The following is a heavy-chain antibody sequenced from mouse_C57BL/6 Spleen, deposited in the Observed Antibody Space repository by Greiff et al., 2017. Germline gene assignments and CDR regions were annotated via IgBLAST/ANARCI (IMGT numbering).Heavy chain of an antibody. CDR1: GYTFTSYW. V-gene: IGHV1-50*01. CDR3: ASRDAMDY. CDR2: IDPSDSYT. Sequence: VKLQQPGAELVKPGASVKLSCKASGYTFTSYWMQWVKQRPGQGLEWIGEIDPSDSYTNYNQKFKGKATLTVDTSSSTAYMQLSSLTSEDSAVYYCASRDAMDYWGQGTSVTVSS. J-gene: IGHJ4*01.